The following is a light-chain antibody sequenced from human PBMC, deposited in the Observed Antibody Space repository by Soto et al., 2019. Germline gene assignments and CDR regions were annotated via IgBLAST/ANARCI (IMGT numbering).Light chain of an antibody. Sequence: SYELTQPPSVSVAPGQTATDTCGGDKIGSKIVHWYKQRPGQAPVAVVFDATDRPSGIPDRCSASRSGDTATLTISRVDAGDEADYYCHVCTSTAEFFVFGSGTKVTVL. CDR1: KIGSKI. CDR2: DAT. J-gene: IGLJ1*01. V-gene: IGLV3-21*02. CDR3: HVCTSTAEFFV.